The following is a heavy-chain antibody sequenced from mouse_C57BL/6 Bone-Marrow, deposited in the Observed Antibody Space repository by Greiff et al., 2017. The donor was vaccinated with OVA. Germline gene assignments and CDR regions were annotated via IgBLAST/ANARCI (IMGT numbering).Heavy chain of an antibody. V-gene: IGHV5-16*01. Sequence: DVKLVESEGGLVQPGSSMKLSCTASGFTFSDYYMAWVRQVPEKGLEWVANINYDGSSTYYLDSLKSRFIISRDNAKNILYLQMSSLKSEDTATYYCARCYDGYYDFDYWGQGTTLTVSS. CDR3: ARCYDGYYDFDY. D-gene: IGHD2-3*01. CDR2: INYDGSST. CDR1: GFTFSDYY. J-gene: IGHJ2*01.